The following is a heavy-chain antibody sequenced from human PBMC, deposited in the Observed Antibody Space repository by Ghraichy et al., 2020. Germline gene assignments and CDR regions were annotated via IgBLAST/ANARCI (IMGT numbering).Heavy chain of an antibody. CDR1: GYTFTSYD. V-gene: IGHV1-8*01. CDR3: ARVRAGNIWFDP. J-gene: IGHJ5*02. CDR2: MNPNSGNT. Sequence: ASLKVSCKASGYTFTSYDINWVRQATGQGLEWMGWMNPNSGNTGYAQKFQGRVTMTRNTSISTAYMELSSLRSEDTAVYYCARVRAGNIWFDPWGQGTLVTVSS.